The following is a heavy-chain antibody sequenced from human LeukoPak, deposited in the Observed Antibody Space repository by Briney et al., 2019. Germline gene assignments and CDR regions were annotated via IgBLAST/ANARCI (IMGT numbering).Heavy chain of an antibody. CDR1: GYTFTGYY. V-gene: IGHV1-2*02. Sequence: SVKVSCKASGYTFTGYYMHWVRQAPGQGLEWMGWINPNSGGTNYAQKFQGRVTMTRDTSISTAYMELSRLRSDDTAVYYCVTHPSYSSGWFSPLDAFDIWGQGTMVTVSS. CDR3: VTHPSYSSGWFSPLDAFDI. CDR2: INPNSGGT. J-gene: IGHJ3*02. D-gene: IGHD6-19*01.